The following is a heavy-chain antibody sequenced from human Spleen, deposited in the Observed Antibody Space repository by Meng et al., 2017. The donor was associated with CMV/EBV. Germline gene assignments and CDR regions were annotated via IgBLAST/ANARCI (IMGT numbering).Heavy chain of an antibody. Sequence: CLASGYAFPSCGISWVRQAPGQGLEWVGWISAYNGNTNYAQKLQGRVTMTTDTSTSTAYMELRSLRSDDTAVYYCARPDRLWLYYFDYWGQGTLVTVSS. CDR2: ISAYNGNT. D-gene: IGHD5-18*01. CDR3: ARPDRLWLYYFDY. V-gene: IGHV1-18*01. CDR1: GYAFPSCG. J-gene: IGHJ4*02.